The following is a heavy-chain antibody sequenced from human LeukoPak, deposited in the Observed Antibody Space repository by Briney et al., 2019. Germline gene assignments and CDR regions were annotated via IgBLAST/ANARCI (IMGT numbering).Heavy chain of an antibody. D-gene: IGHD1-26*01. V-gene: IGHV3-30*02. CDR1: GFTFSSHG. CDR2: IWYDGSKK. J-gene: IGHJ3*02. Sequence: GGSLRLSCAASGFTFSSHGIHWVRQAPGKGLEWVAIIWYDGSKKYYADSVKGRFTISRDNSKNTLYLQMNSLRAEDTAVYYCAKDESWELLSGSPDAFDIWGQGTMVTVSS. CDR3: AKDESWELLSGSPDAFDI.